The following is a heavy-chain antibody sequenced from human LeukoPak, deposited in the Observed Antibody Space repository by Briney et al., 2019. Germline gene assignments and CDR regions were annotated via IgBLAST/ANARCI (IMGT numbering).Heavy chain of an antibody. CDR3: ARDPMLLRQLPENWFDP. CDR2: INPNSGGT. D-gene: IGHD2-2*01. Sequence: GPVKVSCKASGYTFTGYYMHWVRQAPGQGLEWMGWINPNSGGTNYAQKFQGRVTMTRDTSISTAYMELSRLRSDDTAVYYCARDPMLLRQLPENWFDPWGQGTLVTVSS. CDR1: GYTFTGYY. V-gene: IGHV1-2*02. J-gene: IGHJ5*02.